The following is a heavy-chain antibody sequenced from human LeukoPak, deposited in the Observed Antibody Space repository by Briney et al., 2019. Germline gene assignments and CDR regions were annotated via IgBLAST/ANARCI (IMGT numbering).Heavy chain of an antibody. CDR2: ISYSGST. D-gene: IGHD1-1*01. Sequence: SETLSLTCSVSGGSISTHYYNWIRQSPGKGLEWIGRISYSGSTNYNPSLQSRVTISIDTSKNQFSLKLSSVTAADTAVYYCAREGTAGTNLNWFDPWGQGTLVTVSS. CDR1: GGSISTHY. V-gene: IGHV4-59*11. J-gene: IGHJ5*02. CDR3: AREGTAGTNLNWFDP.